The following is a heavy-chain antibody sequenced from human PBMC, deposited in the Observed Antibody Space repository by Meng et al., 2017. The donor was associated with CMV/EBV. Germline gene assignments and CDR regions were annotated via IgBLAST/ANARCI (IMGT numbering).Heavy chain of an antibody. CDR2: IKQDGSEK. J-gene: IGHJ4*02. V-gene: IGHV3-7*01. D-gene: IGHD3-9*01. Sequence: GGSLRLSCAASGFTFSSHWMSWVRQAPGKGLEWVANIKQDGSEKYYVDSVKGRFTISRDNAKNSLYLQMNSLRAEDTAVYYCAREAYYDILTDQGYLDYWGQGTLVTVSS. CDR1: GFTFSSHW. CDR3: AREAYYDILTDQGYLDY.